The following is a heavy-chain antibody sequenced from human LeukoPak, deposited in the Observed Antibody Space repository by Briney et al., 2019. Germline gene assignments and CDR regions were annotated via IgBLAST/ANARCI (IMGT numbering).Heavy chain of an antibody. CDR2: ISNSGST. CDR3: GRDALVGYFSYYYMDV. D-gene: IGHD2-15*01. V-gene: IGHV4-59*11. J-gene: IGHJ6*03. CDR1: GGSNSSHY. Sequence: SETLSLTCTVSGGSNSSHYWTWIRQSPVKGLEWIGDISNSGSTSYNPSLKSRVTISIDTSKNQFSLKLSSVTAADTAVYYCGRDALVGYFSYYYMDVWGKGTTVTVSS.